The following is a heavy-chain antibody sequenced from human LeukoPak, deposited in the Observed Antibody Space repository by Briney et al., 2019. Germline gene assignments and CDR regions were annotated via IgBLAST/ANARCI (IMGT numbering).Heavy chain of an antibody. J-gene: IGHJ4*02. V-gene: IGHV4-38-2*02. CDR1: GYSISSGYY. Sequence: PSETLSLTCTVSGYSISSGYYWGWIRQPPGKGLEWIGSISHSGSPYYNPSLKSRVTISVDTSKNQFSLKLSSVTAADTAVYYCARGRGYCSGGSCWFDYWGQGTLVTVSS. D-gene: IGHD2-15*01. CDR3: ARGRGYCSGGSCWFDY. CDR2: ISHSGSP.